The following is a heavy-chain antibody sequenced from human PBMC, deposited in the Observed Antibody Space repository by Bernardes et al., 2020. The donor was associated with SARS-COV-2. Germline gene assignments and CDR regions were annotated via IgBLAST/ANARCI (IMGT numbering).Heavy chain of an antibody. D-gene: IGHD3-22*01. CDR1: GFTFSNYW. CDR3: ARVNADYYDSSGYSAYSDY. V-gene: IGHV3-74*01. CDR2: ISSDGSRT. J-gene: IGHJ4*02. Sequence: GGSLRLSCAASGFTFSNYWMHWVRQAPGRGLVWVSRISSDGSRTTYADSVKGRFTISRDNAKNTLYLQMNSLRAEDTAVYYCARVNADYYDSSGYSAYSDYGGEGTLVAVSA.